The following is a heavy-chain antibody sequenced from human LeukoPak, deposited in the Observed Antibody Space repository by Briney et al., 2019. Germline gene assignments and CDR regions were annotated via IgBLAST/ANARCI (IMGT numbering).Heavy chain of an antibody. CDR3: AKYGPQDSGSSHFDY. CDR1: GFTFSNAW. J-gene: IGHJ4*02. D-gene: IGHD1-26*01. CDR2: IKSKTDGGTT. Sequence: GGSLRLSCAASGFTFSNAWMNWVRQAPGKGLEWVGRIKSKTDGGTTDYAAPVKGRFTISRDNSKNTLYLQVNSLRAEDTAIYYCAKYGPQDSGSSHFDYWGQGALVTVSS. V-gene: IGHV3-15*07.